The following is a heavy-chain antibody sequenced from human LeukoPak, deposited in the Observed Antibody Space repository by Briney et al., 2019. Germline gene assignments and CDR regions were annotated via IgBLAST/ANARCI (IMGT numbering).Heavy chain of an antibody. CDR1: GFTFSNYG. CDR3: ARGEYDYGDYGYLGSRIDY. CDR2: ISSNGGSI. Sequence: PGGSLRLSCAASGFTFSNYGLHWVRQVPGKGLEYVSGISSNGGSIYYANSVKGRFTISRDTSKNTLYLQMGSLRDEDMAVYYCARGEYDYGDYGYLGSRIDYWGQGTLVTVSS. D-gene: IGHD4-17*01. V-gene: IGHV3-64*01. J-gene: IGHJ4*02.